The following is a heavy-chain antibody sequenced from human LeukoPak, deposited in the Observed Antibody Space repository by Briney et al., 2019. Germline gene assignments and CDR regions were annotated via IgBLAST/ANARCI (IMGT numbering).Heavy chain of an antibody. V-gene: IGHV3-7*01. CDR2: IKQDGSEK. J-gene: IGHJ3*02. D-gene: IGHD6-13*01. CDR3: ANYIAAASRAFDI. Sequence: GGSLRLSCAASGFTFSSYWMSWVRQAPGKGLEWVANIKQDGSEKYYVDSVKGRFTISRDNSKNTLHLQMNSLRAEDTAVYYCANYIAAASRAFDIWGQGTMVTVSS. CDR1: GFTFSSYW.